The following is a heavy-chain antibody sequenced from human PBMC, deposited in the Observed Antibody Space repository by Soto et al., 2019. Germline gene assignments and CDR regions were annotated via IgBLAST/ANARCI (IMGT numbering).Heavy chain of an antibody. D-gene: IGHD2-8*01. CDR1: GFTFSNAW. Sequence: GGSLRLACAASGFTFSNAWMSWVRQAPGKGLEWVGRIKSKTDGGTTDYAAPVKGRFTISRDDSKNTLYLQMNSLKTEDTAVYYCTTDIALLPKSDIVLMVYAMGYYYGMDVWGQGTTVTVS. V-gene: IGHV3-15*01. CDR3: TTDIALLPKSDIVLMVYAMGYYYGMDV. CDR2: IKSKTDGGTT. J-gene: IGHJ6*02.